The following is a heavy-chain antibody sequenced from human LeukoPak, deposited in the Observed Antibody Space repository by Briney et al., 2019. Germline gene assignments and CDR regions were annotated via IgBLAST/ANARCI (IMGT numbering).Heavy chain of an antibody. J-gene: IGHJ4*02. CDR3: ATSYYYGSGSYYYFDY. CDR2: INPNSGGT. V-gene: IGHV1-2*06. Sequence: GASVKVSCKASGYTFTGYYMDWVRQAPGQGLEWMGRINPNSGGTNYAQKFQGRVTMTRDTSISTAYMELSRLRSDDTAVYYCATSYYYGSGSYYYFDYWGQGTLVTVSS. CDR1: GYTFTGYY. D-gene: IGHD3-10*01.